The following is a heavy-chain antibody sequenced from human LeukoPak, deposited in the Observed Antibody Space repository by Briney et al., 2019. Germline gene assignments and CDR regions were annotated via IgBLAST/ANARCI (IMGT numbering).Heavy chain of an antibody. D-gene: IGHD4-17*01. J-gene: IGHJ4*02. CDR2: IYTSGST. CDR3: AREKPLYGVLFDY. Sequence: SETLSLTCTVSGGSISSGSYYWSWIRQPAGKGLEWIGRIYTSGSTNYNPSLKSRVTISVDTSKNQFSLKLSSVTAADTAVYYCAREKPLYGVLFDYWGQGTLVTVSS. V-gene: IGHV4-61*02. CDR1: GGSISSGSYY.